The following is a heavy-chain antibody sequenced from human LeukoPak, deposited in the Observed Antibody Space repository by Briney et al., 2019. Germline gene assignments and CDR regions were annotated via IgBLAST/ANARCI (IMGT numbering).Heavy chain of an antibody. CDR2: INSDGSST. V-gene: IGHV3-74*01. J-gene: IGHJ4*02. D-gene: IGHD4-17*01. CDR1: GFIFSSYW. CDR3: ARAPFSYGDYFDY. Sequence: GGSLRLSCAASGFIFSSYWMHWVRQAPGKGLVWVSRINSDGSSTSYADSVKGRFTISRDNAKNTLYLQMNSLRAEDTAVYYCARAPFSYGDYFDYWGQGTLVTVSS.